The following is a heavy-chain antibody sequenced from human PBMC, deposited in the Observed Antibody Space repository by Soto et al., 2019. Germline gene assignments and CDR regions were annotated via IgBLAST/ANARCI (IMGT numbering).Heavy chain of an antibody. Sequence: RASVKVSCKVSGYTLTELSMHWVRQAPGKGLEWMGGFDPEDGETIYAQKFQGRVTMTEDTSTDTAYMELSSLRSEDTAVYYCATSLIAARRGGSWFDPWGQETLVTVSS. J-gene: IGHJ5*02. CDR2: FDPEDGET. CDR3: ATSLIAARRGGSWFDP. CDR1: GYTLTELS. V-gene: IGHV1-24*01. D-gene: IGHD6-6*01.